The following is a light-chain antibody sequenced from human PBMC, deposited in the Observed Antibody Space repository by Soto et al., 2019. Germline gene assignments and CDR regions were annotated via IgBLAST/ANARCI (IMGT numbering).Light chain of an antibody. CDR3: QQYDNLPLT. CDR1: QDISNY. V-gene: IGKV1-33*01. Sequence: DLQMTQSPSSLSASVGDRVTITCQASQDISNYLNWYQQKPGKAPKLLIYDASNLETGVPSRFSGSGDGTDFTFTISSLQPEDIATYYCQQYDNLPLTFGGGTKVEIK. J-gene: IGKJ4*01. CDR2: DAS.